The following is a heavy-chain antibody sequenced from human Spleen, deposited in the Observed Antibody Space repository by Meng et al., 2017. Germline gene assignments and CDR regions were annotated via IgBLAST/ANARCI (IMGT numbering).Heavy chain of an antibody. CDR2: ISVYNGNT. J-gene: IGHJ4*02. Sequence: QVQLVQCGAEVKIPGSSVKVPCKASVGAFSSYGISWVRQAPGQGLEWMGWISVYNGNTKYAQKLQGRVTMTSDTSTSTAYMELRSLRSDDTAVYYCARVIRMTSPDFDYWGQGTLVTVSS. D-gene: IGHD2-21*02. V-gene: IGHV1-18*04. CDR3: ARVIRMTSPDFDY. CDR1: VGAFSSYG.